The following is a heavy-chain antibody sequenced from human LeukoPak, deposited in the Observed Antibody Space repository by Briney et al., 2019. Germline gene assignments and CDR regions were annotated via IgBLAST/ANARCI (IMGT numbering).Heavy chain of an antibody. J-gene: IGHJ4*02. V-gene: IGHV3-23*01. CDR3: AKNGGGSCYSPVDY. Sequence: PGGSLRLSCAASGFTFSSYAMGWVRQAPGKGLEWVSGVSGSGGSTYYADYVKGRFTISRDSSRNTLYLQINSLRAEDTAVYYCAKNGGGSCYSPVDYWGQGTLVTVSS. CDR1: GFTFSSYA. D-gene: IGHD2-15*01. CDR2: VSGSGGST.